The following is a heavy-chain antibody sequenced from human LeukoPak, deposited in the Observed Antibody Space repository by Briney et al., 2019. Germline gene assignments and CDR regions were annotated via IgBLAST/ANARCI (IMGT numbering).Heavy chain of an antibody. CDR2: ISSSGSTI. D-gene: IGHD5-18*01. CDR1: GFTFSSYS. V-gene: IGHV3-48*04. CDR3: AREANTAMLDY. J-gene: IGHJ4*02. Sequence: PGGSLRLSCAASGFTFSSYSMNWVRQAPGKGLEWVSYISSSGSTIYYADSVKGRFTISRDNAKNSLYLQMNSLRAEDTAVYYCAREANTAMLDYWGQGTLVTVSS.